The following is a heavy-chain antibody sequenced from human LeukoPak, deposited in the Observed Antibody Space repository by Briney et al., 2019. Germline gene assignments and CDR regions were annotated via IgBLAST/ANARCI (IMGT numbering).Heavy chain of an antibody. Sequence: GGSLRLSCAASGFTFSSYSMNWVRQAPGKGLGWVSSISSSSSYIYYADSVKGRFTISRDNAKNSLYLQMNSLRAEDTAVYCCARASIMYYDSSGYCSWGQGTLVTVSS. CDR3: ARASIMYYDSSGYCS. CDR1: GFTFSSYS. J-gene: IGHJ5*02. D-gene: IGHD3-22*01. CDR2: ISSSSSYI. V-gene: IGHV3-21*01.